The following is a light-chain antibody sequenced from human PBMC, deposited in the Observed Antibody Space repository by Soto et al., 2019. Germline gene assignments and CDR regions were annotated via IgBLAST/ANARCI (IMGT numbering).Light chain of an antibody. V-gene: IGKV3-20*01. CDR2: GAS. Sequence: EIVLMQSPDTLSLSPGERATLSCRASQSVSSNYLAWYQQKPGQAPRLLIDGASSRATGIPDRFSGSGSGTDFTLTISRLEPEDFAVYYCQRYGSSPPLTFGGGTTVEIK. CDR1: QSVSSNY. J-gene: IGKJ4*01. CDR3: QRYGSSPPLT.